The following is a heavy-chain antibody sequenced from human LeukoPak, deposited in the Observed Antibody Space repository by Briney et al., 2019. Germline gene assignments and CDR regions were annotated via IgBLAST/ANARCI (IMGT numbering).Heavy chain of an antibody. Sequence: PSETLSLTCTVSGDSISSSSYYWDWIRQPPGKGLEWIGNVYYSTNTYYNPSLKSRVTISVDTSKSQFSLKLSSVTAADTAIYYCARHSRSAYSGYENAFDIWGQGTVVTVSS. J-gene: IGHJ3*02. D-gene: IGHD5-12*01. V-gene: IGHV4-39*01. CDR2: VYYSTNT. CDR3: ARHSRSAYSGYENAFDI. CDR1: GDSISSSSYY.